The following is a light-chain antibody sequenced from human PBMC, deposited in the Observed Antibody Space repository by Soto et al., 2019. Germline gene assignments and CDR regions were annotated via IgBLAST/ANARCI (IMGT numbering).Light chain of an antibody. CDR3: MNAVQTLT. V-gene: IGKV2-28*01. J-gene: IGKJ4*01. CDR2: SVS. CDR1: QSPLHSNGNTY. Sequence: DIVMTQSPLSLAVTLGEPASISCRSSQSPLHSNGNTYLDWYLQKPGQSPQLLIYSVSFRASGVSGRFSGSGSDTDFTLKISRVEAEDVGVYYCMNAVQTLTFGGGTRVEIK.